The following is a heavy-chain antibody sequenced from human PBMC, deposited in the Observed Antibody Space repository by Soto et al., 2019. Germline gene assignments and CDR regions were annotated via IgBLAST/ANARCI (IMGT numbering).Heavy chain of an antibody. D-gene: IGHD3-16*01. CDR2: INHSGST. Sequence: SETLSLTCAVYGGSFSGYYWSWIRQPPGKGLEWIGEINHSGSTNYNPSLKSRVTISVDTSKNQFSLKLSSVTAADTAVYYCARGGGSYYMDVWGKGTTVTVSS. CDR3: ARGGGSYYMDV. J-gene: IGHJ6*03. V-gene: IGHV4-34*01. CDR1: GGSFSGYY.